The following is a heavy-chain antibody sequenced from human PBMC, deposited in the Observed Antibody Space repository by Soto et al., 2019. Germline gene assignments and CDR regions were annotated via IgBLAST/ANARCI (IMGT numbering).Heavy chain of an antibody. V-gene: IGHV3-15*01. CDR3: TTGIYYDILTGYHNVAY. Sequence: SGGSLRLSCVASGFNLSHSWMTWVRQAAGKGLEWVGRIKSKTDGGTADYAAPVKGRATISRDDSKNTVYLQMNSLKTEDTAVYYCTTGIYYDILTGYHNVAYWGQGALVTVSS. CDR2: IKSKTDGGTA. D-gene: IGHD3-9*01. J-gene: IGHJ4*02. CDR1: GFNLSHSW.